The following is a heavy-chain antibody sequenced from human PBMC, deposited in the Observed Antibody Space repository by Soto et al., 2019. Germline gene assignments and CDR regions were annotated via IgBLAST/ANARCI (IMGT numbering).Heavy chain of an antibody. D-gene: IGHD3-22*01. CDR3: ARQDYYDSSGYRLLRMYYGMDV. CDR2: IIPIFGTA. CDR1: GGTXSSYA. J-gene: IGHJ6*02. Sequence: GASVKVSCKASGGTXSSYAISWVRQAPGQGLEWMGGIIPIFGTANYAQKFQGRVTITADESTSTAYMELSSLRSEDTAVYYCARQDYYDSSGYRLLRMYYGMDVWGQGTTVTVSS. V-gene: IGHV1-69*13.